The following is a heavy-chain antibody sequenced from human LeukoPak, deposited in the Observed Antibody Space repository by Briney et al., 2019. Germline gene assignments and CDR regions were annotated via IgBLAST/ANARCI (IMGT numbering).Heavy chain of an antibody. CDR3: ARGDYYETYYSDY. CDR1: GGSISSGGYY. Sequence: PSQTLSLTCTVSGGSISSGGYYWSWIRQPPGKGLEWIGYIYHSGSTYYNPSLKSRVTISVDRSKNQFSLKLSSVTAADTAVYYCARGDYYETYYSDYWGQGTLVTVSS. D-gene: IGHD3-22*01. V-gene: IGHV4-30-2*01. CDR2: IYHSGST. J-gene: IGHJ4*02.